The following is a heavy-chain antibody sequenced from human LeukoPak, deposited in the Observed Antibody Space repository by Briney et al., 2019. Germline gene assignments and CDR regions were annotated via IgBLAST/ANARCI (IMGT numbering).Heavy chain of an antibody. CDR2: ISAYNGNT. CDR1: GYTFTSYG. CDR3: ARDGSATYDFWSGSYPEWADYHYFYMDV. J-gene: IGHJ6*03. D-gene: IGHD3-3*01. V-gene: IGHV1-18*01. Sequence: ASVKVSCKASGYTFTSYGISWVRQAPGQGLEWMGWISAYNGNTNYAQKFQGRVTMTTDTSTSTAYMELRSLRSDDTAVYYCARDGSATYDFWSGSYPEWADYHYFYMDVWGKGTTVTVSS.